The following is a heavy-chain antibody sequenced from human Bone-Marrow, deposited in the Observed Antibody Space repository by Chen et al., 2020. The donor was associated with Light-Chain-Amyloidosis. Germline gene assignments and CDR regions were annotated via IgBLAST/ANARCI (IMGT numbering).Heavy chain of an antibody. CDR2: IYYTGST. V-gene: IGHV4-31*03. Sequence: QVQLQESGPGLVKPSQTLSLTCSVSGGSISSGGYYWSWIRQHPGKGLEWIGYIYYTGSTYYKPSPRGRSHMSGDTAKNQFSLRVNSVTAADTAIYYCARLDYGGSTRYYYGMDVWGQGTTVTV. CDR3: ARLDYGGSTRYYYGMDV. CDR1: GGSISSGGYY. D-gene: IGHD4-17*01. J-gene: IGHJ6*02.